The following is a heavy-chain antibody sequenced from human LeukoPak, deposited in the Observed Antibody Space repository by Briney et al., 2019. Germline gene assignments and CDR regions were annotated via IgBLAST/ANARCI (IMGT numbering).Heavy chain of an antibody. V-gene: IGHV4-59*12. Sequence: PSETLSLTCTVSGGSISNYYWSWIRQPPGKGLEWTGYIYYSGSTNYHPSLKSRVNISLDTSKNQFSLKLNSVTAADTAVYYCAREGGAAALQHWGQGTLVTVSS. CDR3: AREGGAAALQH. D-gene: IGHD6-13*01. J-gene: IGHJ1*01. CDR1: GGSISNYY. CDR2: IYYSGST.